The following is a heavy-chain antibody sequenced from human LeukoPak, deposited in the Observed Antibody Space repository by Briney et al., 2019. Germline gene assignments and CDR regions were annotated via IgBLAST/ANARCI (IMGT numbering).Heavy chain of an antibody. V-gene: IGHV3-15*07. Sequence: GGSLRLSCAASGFTFNSAWMHWVRQAPGKGLEWVGLIKSKVDGGTTHYGAPVKGRFTISRVDSEDTLYLQMNRLETADTAVYYCTRDDSRYSGSWYPSDAFDIWGQGTMVTVSS. D-gene: IGHD6-13*01. J-gene: IGHJ3*02. CDR3: TRDDSRYSGSWYPSDAFDI. CDR1: GFTFNSAW. CDR2: IKSKVDGGTT.